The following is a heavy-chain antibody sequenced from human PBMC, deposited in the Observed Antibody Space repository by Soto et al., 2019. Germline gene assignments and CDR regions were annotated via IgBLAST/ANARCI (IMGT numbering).Heavy chain of an antibody. CDR2: VYHSGAT. Sequence: QVQLQESAPGLVRPSGTLSLTCAVSGDSIIGTGWWSWVRQSPGKRLDWIGEVYHSGATNYNPSLKSRVTISVDTSRNQFSLNLGSVTAADTAVYYCVRNGYYSLDVWGQGTTVTVSS. D-gene: IGHD3-22*01. J-gene: IGHJ6*02. CDR3: VRNGYYSLDV. V-gene: IGHV4-4*02. CDR1: GDSIIGTGW.